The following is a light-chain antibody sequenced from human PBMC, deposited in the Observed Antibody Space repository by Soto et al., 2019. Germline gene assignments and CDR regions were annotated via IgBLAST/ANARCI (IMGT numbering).Light chain of an antibody. CDR3: CSYTSSSTLV. V-gene: IGLV2-14*02. J-gene: IGLJ2*01. Sequence: QSVLTQPASVSGSPGQSITISCTGTSSDIGAYTLVSWYQQYPGKAPRLIIYEVSKRPSGISNRFSASKSDNTASLTISGLRAEDEALYHCCSYTSSSTLVFGGGTKLTVL. CDR1: SSDIGAYTL. CDR2: EVS.